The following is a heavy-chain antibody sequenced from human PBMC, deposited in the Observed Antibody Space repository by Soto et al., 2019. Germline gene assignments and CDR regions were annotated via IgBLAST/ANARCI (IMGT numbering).Heavy chain of an antibody. CDR3: ARGHTASLVQNNWFDP. D-gene: IGHD5-18*01. CDR1: GGSISSGGYY. Sequence: SETLSLTCTVSGGSISSGGYYWSWIRQHPGKGLEWIGYIYYSGSTYYNPSLKSRVTISVDTSKNQFSLKLSSVTAADTAVYYCARGHTASLVQNNWFDPWGQGTLVTVSS. CDR2: IYYSGST. J-gene: IGHJ5*02. V-gene: IGHV4-31*03.